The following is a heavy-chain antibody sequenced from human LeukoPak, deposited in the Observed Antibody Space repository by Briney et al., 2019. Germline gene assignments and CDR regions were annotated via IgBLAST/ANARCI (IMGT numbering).Heavy chain of an antibody. Sequence: GASVKVSCKASGYTFTDYFMHWVRQAPGQGLEWVGWINPNTGGTNYAQKFQGRVTMTRDTSISTAYMDLSSLRSDDTALYYCARGGIPHYYYYMDVWGKGTTVTVSS. V-gene: IGHV1-2*02. D-gene: IGHD1-1*01. J-gene: IGHJ6*03. CDR2: INPNTGGT. CDR3: ARGGIPHYYYYMDV. CDR1: GYTFTDYF.